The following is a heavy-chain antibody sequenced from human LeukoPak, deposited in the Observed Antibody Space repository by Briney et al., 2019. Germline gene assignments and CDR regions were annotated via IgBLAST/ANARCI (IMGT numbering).Heavy chain of an antibody. D-gene: IGHD3-9*01. CDR1: GFIFSNYA. J-gene: IGHJ4*02. CDR3: AKWGDYDILTGYYDSDY. Sequence: PGASLRLSCAASGFIFSNYAMSWVRQAPGKGLEWVSAIVGRGSSTYYADSVKGRFTISRDNSKNTLYLQLHRLRAGDTDVYYCAKWGDYDILTGYYDSDYWGQGTLVTVSS. CDR2: IVGRGSST. V-gene: IGHV3-23*01.